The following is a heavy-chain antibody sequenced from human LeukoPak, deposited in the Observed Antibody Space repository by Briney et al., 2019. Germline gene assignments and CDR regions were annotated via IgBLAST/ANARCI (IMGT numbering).Heavy chain of an antibody. V-gene: IGHV4-4*07. CDR3: ARDNSDYYDSSGPVDY. CDR1: GGSISSYY. Sequence: SETLSLTCTVSGGSISSYYWSWIRQPAGKGLEWIGRIYTSGSTNYNPSLKSRVTMSVDTSKNQFSLKLSSVTAADTAVYYCARDNSDYYDSSGPVDYWGEGTLVTVSS. CDR2: IYTSGST. D-gene: IGHD3-22*01. J-gene: IGHJ4*02.